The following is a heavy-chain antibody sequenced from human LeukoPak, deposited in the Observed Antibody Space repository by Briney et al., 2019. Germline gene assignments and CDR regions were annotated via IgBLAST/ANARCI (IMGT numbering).Heavy chain of an antibody. CDR3: ARGNWYSSSWYVNY. CDR1: GGSISSYY. V-gene: IGHV4-59*01. J-gene: IGHJ4*02. CDR2: IYYSGST. D-gene: IGHD6-13*01. Sequence: SETLSLTCTVSGGSISSYYWSWIRQPPGKGLEWIGYIYYSGSTNYNPSLKSRVTISVDTSKNQFSLKLSSVTAADTAVYYCARGNWYSSSWYVNYWGRGTLVAVSS.